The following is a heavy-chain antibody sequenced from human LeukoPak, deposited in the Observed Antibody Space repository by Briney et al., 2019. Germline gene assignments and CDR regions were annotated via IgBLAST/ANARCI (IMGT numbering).Heavy chain of an antibody. J-gene: IGHJ3*02. CDR2: IKKDGGEK. D-gene: IGHD2-15*01. V-gene: IGHV3-7*03. CDR1: GFTFSSYW. CDR3: AKALPGRIFRHAFEI. Sequence: GGSLRLSCAASGFTFSSYWMTWVRQAPGKGLEWVANIKKDGGEKVYVDSVKGRFTISRDNSKNTLYLQMNSLRAEDTAVYYCAKALPGRIFRHAFEIWGQGTMVTVSS.